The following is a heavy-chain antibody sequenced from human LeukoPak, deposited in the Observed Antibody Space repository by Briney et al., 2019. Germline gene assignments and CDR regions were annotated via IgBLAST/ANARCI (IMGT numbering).Heavy chain of an antibody. CDR1: GFTLSSYA. D-gene: IGHD2-2*02. Sequence: GGSLRLSCAASGFTLSSYAMSWVRQAPGKGLEGVSAISGSGGSTYYADSVKGRFTISRDNSKNTLYLQMNSLRAEDTAVYYCAKVVVPAAITYYYYMDVWGKGTTVTVSS. CDR2: ISGSGGST. CDR3: AKVVVPAAITYYYYMDV. V-gene: IGHV3-23*01. J-gene: IGHJ6*03.